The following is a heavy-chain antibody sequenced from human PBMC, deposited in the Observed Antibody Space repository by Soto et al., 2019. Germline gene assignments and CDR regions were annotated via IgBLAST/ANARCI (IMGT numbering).Heavy chain of an antibody. CDR1: GFTFSSYW. CDR3: ARDQGGIAAAGTYYYYGMYX. CDR2: IKQDGSEK. J-gene: IGHJ6*02. D-gene: IGHD6-13*01. Sequence: GGSLRLSCAASGFTFSSYWMSWVRQAPGKGLEWVANIKQDGSEKYYVDSVKGRFTIYRDNAKNSLYLQMKSLRAEDTAVYYCARDQGGIAAAGTYYYYGMYXRGQGTTVTVS. V-gene: IGHV3-7*03.